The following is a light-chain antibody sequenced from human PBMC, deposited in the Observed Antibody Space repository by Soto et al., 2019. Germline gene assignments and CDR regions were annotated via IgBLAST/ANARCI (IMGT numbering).Light chain of an antibody. V-gene: IGKV3-11*01. CDR1: QSVSRY. CDR2: DAF. CDR3: QQRSNWPST. Sequence: EIVLTQSPVTLSLSPGERATLSCRASQSVSRYLAWYQQKPGQAPRPLIYDAFKRATGIPARFSGSGSGTDFTLTISSLEPEDFAVYYCQQRSNWPSTFGGGTKVEIK. J-gene: IGKJ4*01.